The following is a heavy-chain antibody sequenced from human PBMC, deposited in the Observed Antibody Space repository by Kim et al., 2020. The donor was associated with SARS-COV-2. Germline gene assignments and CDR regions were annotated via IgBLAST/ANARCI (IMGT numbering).Heavy chain of an antibody. J-gene: IGHJ4*02. V-gene: IGHV1-69*13. CDR3: ARGGEDKQLWFFDY. CDR2: IIPIFGTA. Sequence: SVKVSCKASGGTFSSYAISWVRQAPGQGLEWMGGIIPIFGTANYAQKFQGRVTITADESTSTAYMELSSLRSEDTAVYYCARGGEDKQLWFFDYWGQGTLVTVSS. CDR1: GGTFSSYA. D-gene: IGHD5-18*01.